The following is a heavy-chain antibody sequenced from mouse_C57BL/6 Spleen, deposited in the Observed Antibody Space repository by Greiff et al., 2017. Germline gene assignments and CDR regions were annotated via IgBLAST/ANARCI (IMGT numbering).Heavy chain of an antibody. J-gene: IGHJ4*01. V-gene: IGHV1-55*01. CDR1: GYTFTSYW. CDR2: IYPGSGST. CDR3: ARRGIYGNAYAMDY. Sequence: QVQLKQPGAELVKPGASVKMSCKASGYTFTSYWITWVKQRPGQGLEWIGDIYPGSGSTNYNEKFKSKATLTVDTSSSTAYMQLSSLTSEDSAVYYCARRGIYGNAYAMDYWGQGTSVTVSS. D-gene: IGHD2-1*01.